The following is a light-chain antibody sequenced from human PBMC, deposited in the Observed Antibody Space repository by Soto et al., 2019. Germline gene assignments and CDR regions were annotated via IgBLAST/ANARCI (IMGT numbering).Light chain of an antibody. CDR1: QSVSSY. CDR3: QQRGDWPLT. V-gene: IGKV3-11*01. CDR2: DAS. Sequence: EIVLTQSPATLSLSPGERAMFSCRASQSVSSYLAWYQQKPGQAPRLLIYDASNRATGIPARFSGSGSGTDFTLTISSLEPEDFAVYYCQQRGDWPLTFGGGTKVEIK. J-gene: IGKJ4*01.